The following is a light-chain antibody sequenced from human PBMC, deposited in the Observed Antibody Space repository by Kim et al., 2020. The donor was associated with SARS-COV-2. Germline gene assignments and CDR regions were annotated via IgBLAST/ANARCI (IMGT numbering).Light chain of an antibody. Sequence: EIVLTQSPGTLSLSPGERATLSCRASQSVGSNYLAWYQQKPGQAPRLLIYGASSRATGIPDRFSGGGSGTDFTLTISRLEPEDFAVYYCHQYGSSPRGTFGQGTRLELK. J-gene: IGKJ5*01. CDR3: HQYGSSPRGT. V-gene: IGKV3-20*01. CDR1: QSVGSNY. CDR2: GAS.